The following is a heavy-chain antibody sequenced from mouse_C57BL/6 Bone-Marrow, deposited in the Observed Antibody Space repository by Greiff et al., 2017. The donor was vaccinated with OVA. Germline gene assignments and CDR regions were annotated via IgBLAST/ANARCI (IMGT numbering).Heavy chain of an antibody. CDR3: ARTGDYYGSSLVY. Sequence: EVKLQQSGPELVKPGASVKISCKASGYTFTDYYMNWVKQSHGKSLEWIGDINPNNGGTSYNQKFKGKATLTVDKSSSTAYMELRSLTSEDSAVYYCARTGDYYGSSLVYWGQGTTLTVSS. D-gene: IGHD1-1*01. CDR2: INPNNGGT. V-gene: IGHV1-26*01. J-gene: IGHJ2*01. CDR1: GYTFTDYY.